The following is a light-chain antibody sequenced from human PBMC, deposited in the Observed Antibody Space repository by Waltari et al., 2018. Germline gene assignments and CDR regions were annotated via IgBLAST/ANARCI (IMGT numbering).Light chain of an antibody. CDR3: QQYYNAPLT. CDR2: WVS. V-gene: IGKV4-1*01. J-gene: IGKJ4*01. Sequence: DIVMTQSPDSLAVSRGERASISCKSSQSVLKSPNNKNYLAWYQQKPGQPPKLLFFWVSTRESGVPDRFSSSGSGTDFTLTISSLQAEDVAIYYCQQYYNAPLTFGGGTK. CDR1: QSVLKSPNNKNY.